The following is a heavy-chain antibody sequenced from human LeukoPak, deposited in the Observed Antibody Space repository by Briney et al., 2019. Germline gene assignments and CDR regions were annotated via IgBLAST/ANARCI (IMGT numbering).Heavy chain of an antibody. CDR3: ARPPYYYDSSGSVVDY. V-gene: IGHV4-34*01. CDR2: INHSGST. D-gene: IGHD3-22*01. Sequence: SETLSLTCAVYGGSFSGYYWSWIRQPPGKGLEWIGEINHSGSTNYNPSLKSRVTISVDTSKNQFSLKLSSVTAADTAVYYCARPPYYYDSSGSVVDYWGQGTLVTVSS. CDR1: GGSFSGYY. J-gene: IGHJ4*02.